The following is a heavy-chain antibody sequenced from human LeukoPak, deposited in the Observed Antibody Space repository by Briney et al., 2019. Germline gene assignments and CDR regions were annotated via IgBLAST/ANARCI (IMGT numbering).Heavy chain of an antibody. Sequence: PGGSLRLSCAASGFTFSSYSMNWVRQAPGKGLEWVSSISSSSYIYYADSVKGRSTISRDNAKNSLYLQMNSLRAEDTAVYYCARSIADDAFDIWGQGTMVTVSS. CDR2: ISSSSYI. J-gene: IGHJ3*02. D-gene: IGHD6-6*01. V-gene: IGHV3-21*01. CDR1: GFTFSSYS. CDR3: ARSIADDAFDI.